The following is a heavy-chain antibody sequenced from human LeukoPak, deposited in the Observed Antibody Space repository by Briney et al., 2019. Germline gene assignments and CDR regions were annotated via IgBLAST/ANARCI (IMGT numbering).Heavy chain of an antibody. V-gene: IGHV3-30*18. CDR1: GFTFSSYG. CDR3: AKTSLYCSGGSCYGSWYFDY. CDR2: ISYDGSNK. D-gene: IGHD2-15*01. J-gene: IGHJ4*02. Sequence: GGSLRLSCSASGFTFSSYGMHWVRQAPGKGLEWVAVISYDGSNKYYADSVKGRFTISRENSKNTLYLQMNSLTAEDTAVYYCAKTSLYCSGGSCYGSWYFDYWGQGTLVTVSS.